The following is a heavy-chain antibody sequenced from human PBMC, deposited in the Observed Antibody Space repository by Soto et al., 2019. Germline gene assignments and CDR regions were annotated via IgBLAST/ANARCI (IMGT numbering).Heavy chain of an antibody. CDR3: ARDAYYYDSRWFDY. CDR2: ISSSSSYI. CDR1: GFTFSSYS. D-gene: IGHD3-22*01. Sequence: EVQLVESGGGLVKPGGSLRLSCAASGFTFSSYSMNWVRQAPGKGLEWVSSISSSSSYIYYADSVKGRFTISRDNAMNSLYLQMNSLRAEDTAVYYCARDAYYYDSRWFDYWGQGTLVTVSS. J-gene: IGHJ4*02. V-gene: IGHV3-21*01.